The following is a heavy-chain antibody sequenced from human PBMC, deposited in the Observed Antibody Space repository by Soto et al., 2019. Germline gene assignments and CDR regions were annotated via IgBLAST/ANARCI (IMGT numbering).Heavy chain of an antibody. CDR1: GDSISSGGYS. CDR2: IYHSGST. D-gene: IGHD3-22*01. V-gene: IGHV4-30-2*01. J-gene: IGHJ4*02. CDR3: ARDSSGRHDY. Sequence: SETLSLTCAVSGDSISSGGYSWSWIRQPPGKGLEWIGYIYHSGSTYYNPSLKSRVTISADTSKNQFFLKLNSVTAADTAVYYCARDSSGRHDYWGQGTLVTVSS.